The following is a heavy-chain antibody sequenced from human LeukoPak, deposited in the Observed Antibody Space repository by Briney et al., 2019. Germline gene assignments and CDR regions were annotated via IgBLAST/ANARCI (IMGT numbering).Heavy chain of an antibody. CDR1: GFTFSSYG. J-gene: IGHJ4*02. CDR3: AKSGDYYGSGSYLDY. CDR2: ISGGGGDT. V-gene: IGHV3-23*01. D-gene: IGHD3-10*01. Sequence: GGSLRLSCAASGFTFSSYGMHWVRQAPGKGLEWVSTISGGGGDTYYADSVKGRFTISKDNSKNSLYLQMNGLRAVDTALYYCAKSGDYYGSGSYLDYWGQGALVTVSS.